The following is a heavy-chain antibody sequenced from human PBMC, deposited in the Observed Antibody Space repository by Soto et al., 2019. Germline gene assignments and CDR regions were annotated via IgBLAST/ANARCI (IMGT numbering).Heavy chain of an antibody. V-gene: IGHV3-53*01. CDR2: IYGDDST. CDR3: ARDGY. J-gene: IGHJ4*02. CDR1: GFTVSYNY. Sequence: GFLRLSCAASGFTVSYNYTTWVRQAPGKGLEWVSVIYGDDSTYYADSVKGRFSISRDNAKITLFLQMNSLRAEDTALYYCARDGYWGQGTLVTVSS.